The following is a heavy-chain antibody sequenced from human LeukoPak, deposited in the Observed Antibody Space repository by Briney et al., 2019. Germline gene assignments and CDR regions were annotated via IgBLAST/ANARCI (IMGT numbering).Heavy chain of an antibody. CDR1: GYSISSGYY. CDR2: IYYSGTT. J-gene: IGHJ4*02. V-gene: IGHV4-61*01. CDR3: ARAKGDY. Sequence: PSETLSLTCTVSGYSISSGYYWGWIRQPPGKGLEWIGYIYYSGTTNYNPSLKSRVTMSVDTSKNQFSLRLNSVTPADTAVYYCARAKGDYWGQGTLVTVSS.